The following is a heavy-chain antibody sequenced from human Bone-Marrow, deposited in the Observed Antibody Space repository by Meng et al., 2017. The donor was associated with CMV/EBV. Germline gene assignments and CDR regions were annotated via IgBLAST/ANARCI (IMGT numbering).Heavy chain of an antibody. Sequence: ASVKVSCKASGYTFTGYYMHWVRQAPGQGLEWLGWINPNSGGTNFAQKFQGRVIMTRDTSISTAYMELSRLTSDDTAVYYCAREGNYAFDYWVQGTLVTVSS. CDR1: GYTFTGYY. J-gene: IGHJ4*02. CDR2: INPNSGGT. D-gene: IGHD1-7*01. CDR3: AREGNYAFDY. V-gene: IGHV1-2*02.